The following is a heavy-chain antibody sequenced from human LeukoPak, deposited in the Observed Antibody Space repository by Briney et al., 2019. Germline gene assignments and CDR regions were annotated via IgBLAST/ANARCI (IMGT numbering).Heavy chain of an antibody. J-gene: IGHJ4*02. CDR3: MRVSYCHSGGPAY. CDR2: ISYDGSNK. D-gene: IGHD2-15*01. V-gene: IGHV3-30*03. Sequence: PGRSLRLSCGAFWFTLRDYVIHPGRQAPGKGLEWVAVISYDGSNKYYADSVKGRFTISRDNSKNTLYLQMNRLRAEDTAVYYGMRVSYCHSGGPAYWGQGTLVTVSS. CDR1: WFTLRDYV.